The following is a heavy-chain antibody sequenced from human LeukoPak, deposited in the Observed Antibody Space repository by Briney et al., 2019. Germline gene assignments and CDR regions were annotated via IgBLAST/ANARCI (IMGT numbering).Heavy chain of an antibody. D-gene: IGHD2-2*02. CDR3: AKGRTEYAYTSDALDV. CDR1: GFTVSAYA. V-gene: IGHV3-23*01. Sequence: GGSLRLSCAASGFTVSAYAMAWVRQAPGKGLEWVSTIYDDNTYYADSVKGRFAISTDNSKNTLYLQMNSLRAEDTAVYYCAKGRTEYAYTSDALDVWGHGTMITVSS. J-gene: IGHJ3*01. CDR2: IYDDNT.